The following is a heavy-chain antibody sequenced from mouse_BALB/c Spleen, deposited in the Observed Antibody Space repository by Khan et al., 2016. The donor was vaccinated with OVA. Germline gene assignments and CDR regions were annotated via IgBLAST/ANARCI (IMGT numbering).Heavy chain of an antibody. D-gene: IGHD4-1*01. CDR3: ARGGWDVFAY. Sequence: VQLQESGPELVKPGASVKMSCKASGYIFTDYVMNWVKQRTGQGLEWIGQIYPGSDSTYYNENFKDKATLTADRSSSTAYMQLNSLTSEDSAVYFCARGGWDVFAYWGQGTLVTVSA. V-gene: IGHV1-77*01. J-gene: IGHJ3*01. CDR1: GYIFTDYV. CDR2: IYPGSDST.